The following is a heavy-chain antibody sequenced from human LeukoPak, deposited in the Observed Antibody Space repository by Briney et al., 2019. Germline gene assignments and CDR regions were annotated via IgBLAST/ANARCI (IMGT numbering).Heavy chain of an antibody. CDR2: INYSGST. J-gene: IGHJ4*02. CDR1: GGSISSYY. CDR3: ARVSPTVAVAAPGLYYFDY. Sequence: PSETLSLTCTVSGGSISSYYWSWIRQPPGKGLEWIGYINYSGSTNYNPSLKSRVTISVDTSKNQFSLKLSSVTAADTAVYYCARVSPTVAVAAPGLYYFDYWGQGTLVTVSS. D-gene: IGHD6-19*01. V-gene: IGHV4-59*01.